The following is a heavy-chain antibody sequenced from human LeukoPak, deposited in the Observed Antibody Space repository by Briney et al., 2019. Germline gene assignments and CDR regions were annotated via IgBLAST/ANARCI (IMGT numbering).Heavy chain of an antibody. J-gene: IGHJ4*02. CDR3: ASGWGNYFDY. Sequence: PSETLSLTCIVSGGSISSGSYYWSWIRQPAGKGLEWIGRTYTSGSTNYNPSLKSRVTISVDTSKNQFSLKLSSVTAADTAVYYCASGWGNYFDYWGQGTLVTVSS. V-gene: IGHV4-61*02. CDR2: TYTSGST. D-gene: IGHD6-19*01. CDR1: GGSISSGSYY.